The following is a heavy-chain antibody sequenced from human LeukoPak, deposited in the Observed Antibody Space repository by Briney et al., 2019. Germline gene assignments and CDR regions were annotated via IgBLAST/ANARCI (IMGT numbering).Heavy chain of an antibody. J-gene: IGHJ5*02. CDR1: CVSFRRYA. V-gene: IGHV4-31*03. D-gene: IGHD6-13*01. Sequence: SETLRLTCTVSCVSFRRYAWSWIRQHPGKGLEWIGYIYYSGSTYYNPSLKSRVTISVDTSKNQFSLNLSSVTASDTAVYYCARDSAPNLTAAVTRWFDPWGQGTLVTVSS. CDR2: IYYSGST. CDR3: ARDSAPNLTAAVTRWFDP.